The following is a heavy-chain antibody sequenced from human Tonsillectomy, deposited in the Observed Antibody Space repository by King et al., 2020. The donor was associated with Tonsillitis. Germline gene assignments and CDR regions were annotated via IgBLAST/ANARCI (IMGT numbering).Heavy chain of an antibody. Sequence: QVQLVESGGGVVQPGRSLRLSCAASGFTFNNYGMHWVRQAPGKGLEWVAGISYDGTYKYYAESVRGRFTISRDNSKDTLYLQMNSLRAEDTAVYHCAKELREGKRYFECGLDVWGQGTTVTVSS. D-gene: IGHD3-9*01. CDR3: AKELREGKRYFECGLDV. CDR1: GFTFNNYG. J-gene: IGHJ6*02. V-gene: IGHV3-30*18. CDR2: ISYDGTYK.